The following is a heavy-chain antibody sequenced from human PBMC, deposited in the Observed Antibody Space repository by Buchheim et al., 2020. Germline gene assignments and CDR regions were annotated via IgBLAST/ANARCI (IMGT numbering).Heavy chain of an antibody. J-gene: IGHJ4*02. Sequence: QVQLVESGGGVVQPGRSLRLSCAASGFTFSSYGMHWVRQAPGKGLEWVAVISYDGSNKSYADSVKGRFTISRDNSKNTLYLQMNSLRAEDTAVYYCAKGRGLCDYWGQGTL. CDR3: AKGRGLCDY. D-gene: IGHD2-2*01. V-gene: IGHV3-30*18. CDR1: GFTFSSYG. CDR2: ISYDGSNK.